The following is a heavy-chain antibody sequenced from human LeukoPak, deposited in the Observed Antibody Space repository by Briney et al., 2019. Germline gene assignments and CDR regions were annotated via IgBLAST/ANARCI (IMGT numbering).Heavy chain of an antibody. CDR3: ARVGGSYNFDY. CDR2: ISSGTSYI. CDR1: GFTFSSYN. Sequence: PGGSLRLSCAAFGFTFSSYNMNWVRQAPGKGLEWVSSISSGTSYIYYADSVKGRFTISRDNAKNSLYLQMNGLRAEDTAVYYCARVGGSYNFDYWGQGTLVTVSS. V-gene: IGHV3-21*01. J-gene: IGHJ4*02. D-gene: IGHD1-26*01.